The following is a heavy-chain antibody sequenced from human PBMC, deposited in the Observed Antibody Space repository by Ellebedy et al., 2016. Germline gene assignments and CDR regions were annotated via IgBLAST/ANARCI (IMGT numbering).Heavy chain of an antibody. Sequence: GESLKISXAASGFTFSSYWMSWVRQAPGKGLEWVANTKQDGSEKYYVDSVKGRFTISRDNAKNSLYLQMNSLRAEDTAVYYCASRRGVAAAYIYWGQGTLVTVSS. CDR2: TKQDGSEK. V-gene: IGHV3-7*01. CDR3: ASRRGVAAAYIY. CDR1: GFTFSSYW. D-gene: IGHD2-2*01. J-gene: IGHJ4*02.